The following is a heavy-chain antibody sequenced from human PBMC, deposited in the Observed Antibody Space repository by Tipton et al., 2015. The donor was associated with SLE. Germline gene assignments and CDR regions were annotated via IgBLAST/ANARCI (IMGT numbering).Heavy chain of an antibody. D-gene: IGHD2-15*01. CDR3: SGGTYYYGMDV. CDR2: ISTDGSST. V-gene: IGHV3-74*01. CDR1: GISFRSYM. J-gene: IGHJ6*02. Sequence: SLRLSCTASGISFRSYMMHWVRQAPGKGLVWVARISTDGSSTSYADSVKGRFTISRDNAKNTLYLQMNSLRAEDTAVYYCSGGTYYYGMDVWGQGTTVTVSS.